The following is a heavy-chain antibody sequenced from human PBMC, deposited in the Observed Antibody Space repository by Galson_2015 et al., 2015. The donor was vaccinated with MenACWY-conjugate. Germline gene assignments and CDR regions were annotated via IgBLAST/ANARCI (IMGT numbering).Heavy chain of an antibody. CDR1: GFNFRNYW. CDR2: IKQDGSEK. CDR3: ARENYFDY. J-gene: IGHJ4*02. V-gene: IGHV3-7*03. Sequence: SLRLSCAASGFNFRNYWMGWVRQAPGKGLEWVANIKQDGSEKSYVDSVKGRFTISRDTAKNSLYLQMNSLRAEDTGVYYCARENYFDYWGQGTLVTVSS.